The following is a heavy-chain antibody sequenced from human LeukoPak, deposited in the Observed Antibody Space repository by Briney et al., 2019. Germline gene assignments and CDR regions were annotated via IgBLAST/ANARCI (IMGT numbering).Heavy chain of an antibody. Sequence: ASVTVSCKSSGYTFTSYYMHWVRQPPGQGLEWMGIINPSGGSTSYAQKFQGRVTMTRATSTRTVYMELSSLRFEDTAVYYCARVVPAATPSYYYFDYWGQGTLVTVPS. D-gene: IGHD2-2*01. CDR1: GYTFTSYY. J-gene: IGHJ4*02. V-gene: IGHV1-46*03. CDR3: ARVVPAATPSYYYFDY. CDR2: INPSGGST.